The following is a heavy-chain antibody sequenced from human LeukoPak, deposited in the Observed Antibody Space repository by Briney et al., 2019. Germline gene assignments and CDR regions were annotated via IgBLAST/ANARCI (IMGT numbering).Heavy chain of an antibody. D-gene: IGHD5-24*01. Sequence: PSETLSLTCTVSSGSISGYYWSWIRQPAGKGLEWIGSVYYLGKTYYNPSLETRVTMSVDMSKNQFSLELTSVTAADTAVYYCARDHMAVTSFDQWGQGTLVTVSS. CDR1: SGSISGYY. CDR2: VYYLGKT. J-gene: IGHJ4*02. V-gene: IGHV4-4*07. CDR3: ARDHMAVTSFDQ.